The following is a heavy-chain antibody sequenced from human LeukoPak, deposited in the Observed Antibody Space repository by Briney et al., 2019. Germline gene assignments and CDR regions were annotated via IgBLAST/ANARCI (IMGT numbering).Heavy chain of an antibody. CDR3: ARGYCSGGSCWDY. CDR1: GFTFSSYA. V-gene: IGHV3-23*01. J-gene: IGHJ4*02. D-gene: IGHD2-15*01. CDR2: ISGSGGST. Sequence: GGSLRLSCAASGFTFSSYAMSWVRQAPGKGLEWVSAISGSGGSTYYADSVKGRFTISRDNAKNSLYLQMNSLRAEDTAVYYCARGYCSGGSCWDYWGQGTLVTVSS.